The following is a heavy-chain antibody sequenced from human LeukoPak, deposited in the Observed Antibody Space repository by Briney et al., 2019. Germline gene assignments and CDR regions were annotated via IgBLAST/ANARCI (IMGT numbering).Heavy chain of an antibody. D-gene: IGHD2-15*01. Sequence: GGSLRLSCAASGFTFDDYAMHWVRQAPGKGLEWVSGISWNSGSIGYADSVKGRFTISRDNAKNSLYLQMNSLRAEDTALYYCAKDVVAYYGMDVWGPGTTVTVSS. CDR3: AKDVVAYYGMDV. V-gene: IGHV3-9*01. CDR2: ISWNSGSI. J-gene: IGHJ6*02. CDR1: GFTFDDYA.